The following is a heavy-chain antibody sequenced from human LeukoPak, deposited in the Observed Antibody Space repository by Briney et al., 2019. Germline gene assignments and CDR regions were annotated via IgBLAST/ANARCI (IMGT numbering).Heavy chain of an antibody. CDR3: ASRPYYYGSGSYNY. CDR2: INHSGST. V-gene: IGHV4-34*01. Sequence: KSSETLSLTCAVYGGSFSGYYWSWIRQPPGKGLEWIGEINHSGSTNYNPSLKSRVTISVDTSKNQFSLKLSSVTAADTAVYYCASRPYYYGSGSYNYWGQGTLVTVSS. J-gene: IGHJ4*02. D-gene: IGHD3-10*01. CDR1: GGSFSGYY.